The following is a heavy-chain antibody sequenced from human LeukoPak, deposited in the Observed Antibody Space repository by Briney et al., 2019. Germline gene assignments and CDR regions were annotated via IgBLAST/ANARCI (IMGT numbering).Heavy chain of an antibody. J-gene: IGHJ4*02. V-gene: IGHV3-11*06. CDR3: ARDWVHYYGSGSFH. CDR2: ISSSSSYT. D-gene: IGHD3-10*01. CDR1: GFTFSDYY. Sequence: SGGSLRLSCAASGFTFSDYYMSWIRQAPGKGLEWVSYISSSSSYTNYADSVKGRFTISRDNAKNSLYLQMNSLRAEDTAVYYCARDWVHYYGSGSFHWGQGTLVTVSS.